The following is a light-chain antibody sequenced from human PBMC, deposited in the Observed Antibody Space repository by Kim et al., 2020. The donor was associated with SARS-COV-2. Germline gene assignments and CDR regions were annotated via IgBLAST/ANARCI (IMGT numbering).Light chain of an antibody. CDR3: QQSYSTLTWT. V-gene: IGKV1-39*01. Sequence: DIQMTQSPSSLSASVGDRVTITCRASRSISNFLNWYQQKPGKAPKLLIYEASTLQSGVPSRFSGSGSGTDFALKISSLQPEDCAIYYCQQSYSTLTWTFGQGTKVDIK. CDR2: EAS. CDR1: RSISNF. J-gene: IGKJ1*01.